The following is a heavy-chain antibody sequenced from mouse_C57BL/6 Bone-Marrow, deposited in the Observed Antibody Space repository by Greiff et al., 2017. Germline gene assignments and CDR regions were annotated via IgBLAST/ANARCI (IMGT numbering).Heavy chain of an antibody. J-gene: IGHJ2*01. V-gene: IGHV1-69*01. D-gene: IGHD2-1*01. CDR2: IDPSDSYT. Sequence: QVQLQQPGAELVMPGASVKLSCNASGYTFTSYWMHWVKQRPGQGLEWIGEIDPSDSYTNYNQKFKGKSTLTVDKSSSTAYMQLSSLTSEDSAVYYCARSIGNYGYWGQGTTLTVSS. CDR1: GYTFTSYW. CDR3: ARSIGNYGY.